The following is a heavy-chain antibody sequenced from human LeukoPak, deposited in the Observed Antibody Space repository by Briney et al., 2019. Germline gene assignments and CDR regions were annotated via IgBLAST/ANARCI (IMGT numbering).Heavy chain of an antibody. CDR3: GTSSRVRSFGVVVEYFEP. V-gene: IGHV3-64*01. J-gene: IGHJ1*01. D-gene: IGHD3-3*01. CDR2: ISSNGSTT. Sequence: AGSLRLTCAVSGFTFSSYDMNWVRQPPGKGLEYVSAISSNGSTTYYANSVKGRFTISRDNSKKSLYLQMDSLRAEDTAVYYSGTSSRVRSFGVVVEYFEPWGQGTLVTVSS. CDR1: GFTFSSYD.